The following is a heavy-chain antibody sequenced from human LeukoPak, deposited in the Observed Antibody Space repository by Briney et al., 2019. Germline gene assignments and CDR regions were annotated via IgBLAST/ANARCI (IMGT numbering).Heavy chain of an antibody. J-gene: IGHJ4*02. CDR1: GYTFTSYG. CDR3: ARDSSSWSSFDY. V-gene: IGHV1-18*01. D-gene: IGHD6-13*01. CDR2: ISAYNGNT. Sequence: ASVTVSCKASGYTFTSYGISWVRQAPGQGLEWMGWISAYNGNTNYAQKLQGRVTMTTDTSTSTAYMELRSLRSDDTAVYYCARDSSSWSSFDYWGQGTLVTVSS.